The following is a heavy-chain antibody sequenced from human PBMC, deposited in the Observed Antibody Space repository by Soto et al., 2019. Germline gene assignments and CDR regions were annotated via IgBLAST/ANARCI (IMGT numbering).Heavy chain of an antibody. CDR1: GGSISSSSYY. CDR3: ARPQSSHSSGYAD. Sequence: PSETLSLTCTVSGGSISSSSYYWGWIRQPPGKGLEWIGSIYYSGSTYYNPSLKSRVTISVDTSKNQFSLKLSSVTAADTAVYYCARPQSSHSSGYADWGQGTLVTVSS. J-gene: IGHJ4*02. D-gene: IGHD3-22*01. V-gene: IGHV4-39*01. CDR2: IYYSGST.